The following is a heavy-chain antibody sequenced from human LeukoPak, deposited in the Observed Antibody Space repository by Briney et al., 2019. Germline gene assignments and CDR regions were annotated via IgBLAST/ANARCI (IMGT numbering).Heavy chain of an antibody. V-gene: IGHV4-4*07. CDR3: ARDKIPYYYDSSGYSDAFDI. CDR1: GGSISSYY. CDR2: IYTSGST. J-gene: IGHJ3*02. Sequence: TASETLSLTCTVSGGSISSYYWSWIRQPAGKGLEWIGRIYTSGSTNYNPSLKSRVTMSVDTSKNQFSLKLSSVTAADTAVYYCARDKIPYYYDSSGYSDAFDIWGQGTMVTVSS. D-gene: IGHD3-22*01.